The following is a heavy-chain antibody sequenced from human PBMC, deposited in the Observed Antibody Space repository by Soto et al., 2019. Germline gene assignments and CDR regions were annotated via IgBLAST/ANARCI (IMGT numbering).Heavy chain of an antibody. CDR1: GCTLKNYG. CDR2: IVYDGSYK. D-gene: IGHD3-22*01. Sequence: QVQLVESGGGVVQPGRSLRLSCAVSGCTLKNYGMHWVRQAPGKGLEWVAVIVYDGSYKYYADSVQGRFTISRDNSKNMLYMQMNSLRAEDTAVYYCAKDAYYYDSGGDFEGGYFDYWGQGTLVTVSS. CDR3: AKDAYYYDSGGDFEGGYFDY. J-gene: IGHJ4*02. V-gene: IGHV3-30*18.